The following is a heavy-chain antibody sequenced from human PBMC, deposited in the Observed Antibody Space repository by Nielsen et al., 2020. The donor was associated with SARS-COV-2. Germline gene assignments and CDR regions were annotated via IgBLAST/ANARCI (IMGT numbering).Heavy chain of an antibody. V-gene: IGHV3-9*01. J-gene: IGHJ6*02. CDR3: AKGMDGMDV. CDR1: GFTFDDYA. CDR2: ISWNSGSI. Sequence: SLKISCAASGFTFDDYAMHWVRQAPGKGLEWVSGISWNSGSIGYADSVKGRFTISRDNAKNSLYLQMNSLRAEDTALYYCAKGMDGMDVWGQGTTVTVSS.